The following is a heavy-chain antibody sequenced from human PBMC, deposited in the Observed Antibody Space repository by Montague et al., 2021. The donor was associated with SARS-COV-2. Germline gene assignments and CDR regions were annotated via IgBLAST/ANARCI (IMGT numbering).Heavy chain of an antibody. CDR2: IYYSGST. CDR1: GGSISSSSYY. CDR3: ASPTYYYDSSGSDAFDI. D-gene: IGHD3-22*01. J-gene: IGHJ3*02. V-gene: IGHV4-39*01. Sequence: SETLSLTCTVSGGSISSSSYYWGWIRQPPGKGLGWIGSIYYSGSTYYNPSLKSRVTISVDTSKNQFSLKLSSVAAADTAVYYCASPTYYYDSSGSDAFDIWGQGTMVTVSS.